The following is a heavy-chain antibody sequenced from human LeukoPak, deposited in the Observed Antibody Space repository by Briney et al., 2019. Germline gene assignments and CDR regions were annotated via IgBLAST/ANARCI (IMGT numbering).Heavy chain of an antibody. Sequence: GASVKVSCKTSGYTFTNCGITWLRQAPGQGLEWMGWTSGYNTNTNYAAKFQGRVTMTRDTSTNTVYMELSSLRSEDTAVYYCARGPSITMVRGGQWYYYMDVWGKGTTVTISS. J-gene: IGHJ6*03. CDR2: TSGYNTNT. CDR3: ARGPSITMVRGGQWYYYMDV. CDR1: GYTFTNCG. D-gene: IGHD3-10*01. V-gene: IGHV1-18*01.